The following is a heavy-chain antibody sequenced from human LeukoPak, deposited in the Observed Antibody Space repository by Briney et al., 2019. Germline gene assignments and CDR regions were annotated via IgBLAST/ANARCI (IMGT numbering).Heavy chain of an antibody. Sequence: GGSLRLSGAAPGFTFSDYWMHSVRQAPGKGLVWVSRINIDGSATTYADSVKGRFTISRDNAKSTLYLQMNSLRVEDTAVYFCARDRSPTNGGFDYWGQGTLVTVSS. CDR3: ARDRSPTNGGFDY. CDR2: INIDGSAT. J-gene: IGHJ4*02. CDR1: GFTFSDYW. D-gene: IGHD7-27*01. V-gene: IGHV3-74*01.